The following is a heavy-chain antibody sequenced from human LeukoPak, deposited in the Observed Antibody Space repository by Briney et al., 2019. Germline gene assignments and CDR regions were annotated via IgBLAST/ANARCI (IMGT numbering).Heavy chain of an antibody. CDR1: GFTVANNY. CDR2: IYSGGGT. Sequence: TGGSLRLSCAASGFTVANNYVSWVRQAPGKGLEWVSVIYSGGGTYYADSVKGRFTISRDSSKNTLYLHMNSLRAEDTAVYYCARGDYGANFPFDYWGQGTLVTVSS. CDR3: ARGDYGANFPFDY. D-gene: IGHD4-23*01. V-gene: IGHV3-66*01. J-gene: IGHJ4*02.